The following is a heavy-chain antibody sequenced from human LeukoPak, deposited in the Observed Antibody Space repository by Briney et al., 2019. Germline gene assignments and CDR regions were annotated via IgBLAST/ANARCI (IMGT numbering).Heavy chain of an antibody. J-gene: IGHJ4*02. CDR2: IWYDGSNK. D-gene: IGHD3-22*01. V-gene: IGHV3-33*06. CDR1: GFTFSSYG. CDR3: AKSYYYDSSGYYEDYFDY. Sequence: PGRSLRLSCAASGFTFSSYGMHWVRQAPGKGLEWVAVIWYDGSNKYYADSVKGRFPISRDNSKNTLYLQMNSLRAEDTAVYYCAKSYYYDSSGYYEDYFDYWGQGPLVTVSS.